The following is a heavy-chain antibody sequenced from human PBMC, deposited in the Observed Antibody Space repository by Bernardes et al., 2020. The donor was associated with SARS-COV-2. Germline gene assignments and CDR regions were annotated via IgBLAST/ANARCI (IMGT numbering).Heavy chain of an antibody. CDR1: GFTFSSYA. CDR2: ISGSGGST. Sequence: GGSLRLSCAASGFTFSSYAMSWVRQAPGKGLEWVSAISGSGGSTYYADSVKGRFAISRDNSKNTLYLQMNSLRAEDTAVYYCAKDRNFCGGDCYYYWGQGTLVTVSS. D-gene: IGHD2-21*02. J-gene: IGHJ4*02. V-gene: IGHV3-23*01. CDR3: AKDRNFCGGDCYYY.